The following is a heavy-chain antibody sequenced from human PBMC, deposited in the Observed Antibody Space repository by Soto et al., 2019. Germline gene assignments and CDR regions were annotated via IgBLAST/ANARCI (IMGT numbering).Heavy chain of an antibody. CDR3: RWESKFYSAWR. CDR2: IKSKAGSATP. V-gene: IGHV3-15*07. J-gene: IGHJ4*02. CDR1: GLTFSDAW. D-gene: IGHD1-26*01. Sequence: VQVVESGGGLVKPGGSLRLSCTVSGLTFSDAWLNWVRQAPGKGLEWVGRIKSKAGSATPDYAAPVKGRFTISRDDSQGRLYLHMNSLQTDDTDVYYCRWESKFYSAWRWGQGTLVTVST.